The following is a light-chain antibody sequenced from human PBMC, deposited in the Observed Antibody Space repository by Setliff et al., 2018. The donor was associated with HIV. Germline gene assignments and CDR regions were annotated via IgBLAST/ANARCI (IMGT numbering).Light chain of an antibody. CDR2: ENR. Sequence: NFMLTQPPSVSESLGKTVTISCTRSSGSVASNYVQWYQQRPGSSPTAVIYENRQRPSGVPDRFSGSIDSSSNSASLTVSGLKTEDEADYYCQSFDNNNRVVFGGGTK. CDR1: SGSVASNY. CDR3: QSFDNNNRVV. J-gene: IGLJ2*01. V-gene: IGLV6-57*01.